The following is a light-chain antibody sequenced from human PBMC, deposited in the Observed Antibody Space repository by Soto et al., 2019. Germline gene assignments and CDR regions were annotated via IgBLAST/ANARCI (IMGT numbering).Light chain of an antibody. CDR2: GNN. J-gene: IGLJ3*02. CDR3: QSYDSSLSGAV. Sequence: QSVLTQPPSVSGAPGQRVTISCTGSSSNIGAGYDVHWYQQLPGTAPKLLIYGNNNRPSGVPDRFSVSKSGTSASLAMTGLQAENEADYYCQSYDSSLSGAVFGGGTKLTVL. V-gene: IGLV1-40*01. CDR1: SSNIGAGYD.